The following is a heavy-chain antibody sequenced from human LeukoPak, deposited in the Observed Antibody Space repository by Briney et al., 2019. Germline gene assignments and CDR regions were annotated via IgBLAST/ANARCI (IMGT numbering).Heavy chain of an antibody. V-gene: IGHV3-53*01. J-gene: IGHJ4*02. CDR2: IYNGGNT. CDR3: ARVPFDILTGYYPYYFDY. D-gene: IGHD3-9*01. CDR1: GFTFSNAW. Sequence: GGSLRLSCAASGFTFSNAWMSWVRQAPGKGLEWVSIIYNGGNTYYADSVKGRFTISRDNSKNTLYLQMNSLRAEDTAVYYCARVPFDILTGYYPYYFDYWGQGTLVTVSS.